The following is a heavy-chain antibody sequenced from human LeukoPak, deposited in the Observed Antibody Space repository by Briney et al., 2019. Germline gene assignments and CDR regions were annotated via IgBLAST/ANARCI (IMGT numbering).Heavy chain of an antibody. V-gene: IGHV4-61*01. CDR3: ARGDYLSNWFDP. D-gene: IGHD4-17*01. CDR1: GGSVSSGSYY. Sequence: SETLSLTCTVSGGSVSSGSYYWSWLRQPPGKGLEWIGYIYYSGSTNYNPSLKSRVTISVDTSKNQFSLKLSSVTAADTAVYYCARGDYLSNWFDPWGQGTLVTVSS. J-gene: IGHJ5*02. CDR2: IYYSGST.